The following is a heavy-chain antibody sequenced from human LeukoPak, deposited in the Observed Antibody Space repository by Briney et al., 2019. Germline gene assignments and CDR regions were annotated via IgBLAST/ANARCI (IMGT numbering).Heavy chain of an antibody. CDR3: ARGHYDVLTSSYKWTPDY. V-gene: IGHV3-21*06. J-gene: IGHJ4*02. D-gene: IGHD3-9*01. CDR1: GFTFSTYN. Sequence: GRSLRLSCAASGFTFSTYNMNWVRQAPGKGLEWVSSITSGGGYTYYADSVKGRFTTSRDNAKNSLSLRLDSLRAEDTAVYYCARGHYDVLTSSYKWTPDYWGQGTLVTVSS. CDR2: ITSGGGYT.